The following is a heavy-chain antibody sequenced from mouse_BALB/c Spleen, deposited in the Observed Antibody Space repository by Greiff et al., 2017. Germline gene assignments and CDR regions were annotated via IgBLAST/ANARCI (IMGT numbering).Heavy chain of an antibody. CDR3: ARPYYYGSSWGFAY. CDR1: GDSITSGY. CDR2: ISYSGST. V-gene: IGHV3-8*02. D-gene: IGHD1-1*01. Sequence: VQLQQSGPSLVKPSQTLSLTCSVTGDSITSGYWNWIRKFPGNKLEYMGYISYSGSTYYNPSLKSRISITRDTSKNQYYLQLNSVTTEDTATYYCARPYYYGSSWGFAYCGQGTLVTVSA. J-gene: IGHJ3*01.